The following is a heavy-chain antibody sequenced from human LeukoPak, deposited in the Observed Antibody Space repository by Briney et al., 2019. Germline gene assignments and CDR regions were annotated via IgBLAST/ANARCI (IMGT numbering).Heavy chain of an antibody. V-gene: IGHV3-23*01. CDR1: GFTFSSYA. J-gene: IGHJ6*03. CDR2: FSGSGGTT. D-gene: IGHD3-10*01. Sequence: GGSLRLSCAASGFTFSSYAMNWVRQAPGRGLEWVSGFSGSGGTTYYADSVKGRFTISRDNSKNTLYLQMNSLRAEDTAVYYCAREAPSGYYYYYMDVWGKGTTVTVSS. CDR3: AREAPSGYYYYYMDV.